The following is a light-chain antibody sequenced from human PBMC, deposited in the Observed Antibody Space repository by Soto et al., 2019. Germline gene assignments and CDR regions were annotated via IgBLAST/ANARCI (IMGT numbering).Light chain of an antibody. J-gene: IGKJ4*01. CDR3: MQALETPLT. CDR2: LGS. Sequence: DIVMTHSPLFLSVTPGEPASISCRSSQSLLHDNGFNFLNWYLQKPGQSPQLLISLGSSRASGVPDRFSGSASGRDFTLLISRVEAEDVGVFYCMQALETPLTFGGGTKVDIK. CDR1: QSLLHDNGFNF. V-gene: IGKV2-28*01.